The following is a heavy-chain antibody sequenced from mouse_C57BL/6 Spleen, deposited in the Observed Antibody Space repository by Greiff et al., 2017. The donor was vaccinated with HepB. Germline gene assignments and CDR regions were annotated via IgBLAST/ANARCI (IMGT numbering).Heavy chain of an antibody. Sequence: EVMLVESGGDLVKPGGSLKLSCAASGFTFSSYGMSWVRQTPDKRLEWVATISSGGSYTYYPDSVKGRFTISRDNAKNTLYLQMSILKSEDTAMYYCARHDVYYPYYYAMDYWGQGTSVTVSS. J-gene: IGHJ4*01. CDR1: GFTFSSYG. V-gene: IGHV5-6*01. D-gene: IGHD2-3*01. CDR2: ISSGGSYT. CDR3: ARHDVYYPYYYAMDY.